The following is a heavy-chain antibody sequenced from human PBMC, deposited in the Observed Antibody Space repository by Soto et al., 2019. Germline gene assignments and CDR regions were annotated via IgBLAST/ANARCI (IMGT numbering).Heavy chain of an antibody. V-gene: IGHV4-39*07. Sequence: DTLSLTCTVSGSSISSSSYYWGWFRQPPGKGLEWIGSIYYSGSTYYNPSLKSRVTISVDTSKNQFSLKLSSVTAADTAVYYCARELRRSGWYDYWGQGTLVTVSS. D-gene: IGHD6-19*01. J-gene: IGHJ4*02. CDR1: GSSISSSSYY. CDR3: ARELRRSGWYDY. CDR2: IYYSGST.